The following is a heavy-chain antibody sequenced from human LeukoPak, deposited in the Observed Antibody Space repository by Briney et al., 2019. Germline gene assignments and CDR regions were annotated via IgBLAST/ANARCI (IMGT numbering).Heavy chain of an antibody. V-gene: IGHV4-39*01. CDR1: GGSISSSSYY. D-gene: IGHD2-2*01. J-gene: IGHJ4*02. Sequence: SETLSLTCTVSGGSISSSSYYWGWIRQPPGKGLEWIGSIYYSGSTYYNPSLKSRVTISVDTSKNQFSLKLSSVTAADTAVYYCARRAIGYCSSTSCSVDYWGQGTLVTVSS. CDR2: IYYSGST. CDR3: ARRAIGYCSSTSCSVDY.